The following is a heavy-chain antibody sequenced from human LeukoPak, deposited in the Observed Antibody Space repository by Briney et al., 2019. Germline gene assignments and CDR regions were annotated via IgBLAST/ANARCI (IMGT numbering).Heavy chain of an antibody. CDR1: GGSISSLY. V-gene: IGHV4-59*08. CDR2: IYYTGST. J-gene: IGHJ3*02. D-gene: IGHD1-1*01. Sequence: PSETLSLTCSVSGGSISSLYWSWIRQPPGKGLEWIGYIYYTGSTNYNPSLKSRVTMFVDTSKNQFSLRLNSVTAADTAVYYCARLSTGPYGLGAFDIWGQGTMVTVSS. CDR3: ARLSTGPYGLGAFDI.